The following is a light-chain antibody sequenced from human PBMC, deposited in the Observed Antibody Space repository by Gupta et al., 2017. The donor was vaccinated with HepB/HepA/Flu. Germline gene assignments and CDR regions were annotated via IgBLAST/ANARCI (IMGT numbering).Light chain of an antibody. Sequence: FFLTQSPATLSLSTGERATLSCRASESMRIYFGWYQQNPGRPPRLLISDAFNRATGIPPRFSGCGSGTAFTLTIRGLEPEAFAVYQCHQRSKWPLTFGQETRMEIK. CDR2: DAF. J-gene: IGKJ5*01. CDR1: ESMRIY. V-gene: IGKV3-11*01. CDR3: HQRSKWPLT.